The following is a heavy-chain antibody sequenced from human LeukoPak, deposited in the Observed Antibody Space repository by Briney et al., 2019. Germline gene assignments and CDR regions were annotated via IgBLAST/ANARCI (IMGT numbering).Heavy chain of an antibody. CDR3: ARDRGGSGTYGLDF. V-gene: IGHV1-2*02. Sequence: ASVKVSCKSSGHNFVSSYIHWVRQARGQGLEWMGRINPNSGATIYTQKFQGRVAMTGDTSIRTAYVELTSLTSDDTAIYYCARDRGGSGTYGLDFWGQGALVPVSS. CDR2: INPNSGAT. D-gene: IGHD3-10*01. CDR1: GHNFVSSY. J-gene: IGHJ4*02.